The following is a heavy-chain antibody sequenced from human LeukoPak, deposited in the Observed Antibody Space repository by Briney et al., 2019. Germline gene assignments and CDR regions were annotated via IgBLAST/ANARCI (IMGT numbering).Heavy chain of an antibody. V-gene: IGHV4-59*08. CDR2: IYYSGST. Sequence: SETLSLTCTVSGGSISGYYWSWIRQPPGKGLEWIGYIYYSGSTNYNPSLKSRLTISVDTSKNQFSLKLSSVTAADTAVYYCARHVSWLQFDYWGQGTLVTVSS. J-gene: IGHJ4*02. D-gene: IGHD5-24*01. CDR3: ARHVSWLQFDY. CDR1: GGSISGYY.